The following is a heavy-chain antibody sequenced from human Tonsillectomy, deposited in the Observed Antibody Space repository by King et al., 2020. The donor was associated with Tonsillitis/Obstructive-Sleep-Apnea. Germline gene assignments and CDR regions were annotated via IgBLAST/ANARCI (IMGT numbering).Heavy chain of an antibody. CDR2: ISSSGTTI. Sequence: DVQLVESGGGLVHPGGSLRLSCAASGFTFSSYEVNWVRQAPGKGLEWVSYISSSGTTIYYADSVKGRFTISRDNAKNSLYLQMNSLRAEDTAVYYCAREGITVTREGVYYYYGMDVWGPGTTVTVSS. CDR3: AREGITVTREGVYYYYGMDV. D-gene: IGHD4-17*01. V-gene: IGHV3-48*03. CDR1: GFTFSSYE. J-gene: IGHJ6*02.